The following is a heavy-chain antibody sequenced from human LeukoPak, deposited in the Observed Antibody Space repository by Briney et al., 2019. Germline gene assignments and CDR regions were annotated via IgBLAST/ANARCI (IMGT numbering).Heavy chain of an antibody. V-gene: IGHV1-8*01. CDR1: GYTFTSYD. CDR3: ARVIKITPNWFDP. J-gene: IGHJ5*02. D-gene: IGHD5-24*01. CDR2: MNPNSGNT. Sequence: ASVKVSCKASGYTFTSYDINWVRQAAGQGLEWMGWMNPNSGNTGYAQKFQGRVTMTRNTSISTAYMELSSLRSEDTAVYYCARVIKITPNWFDPWGRGTLVTVSS.